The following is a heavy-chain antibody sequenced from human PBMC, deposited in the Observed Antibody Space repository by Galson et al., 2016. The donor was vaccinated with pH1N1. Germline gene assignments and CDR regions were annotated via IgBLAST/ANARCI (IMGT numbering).Heavy chain of an antibody. Sequence: SLRLSCAASGLTFSRYGMSWVRQAPGKGLEWVSGFSGSGGDPYYADAVKGRFTISRDNSKNTLYLQMNSLRAEDTAIYYCSKGGSLSLPHDAFDIWGQGTMVTVSS. V-gene: IGHV3-23*01. CDR2: FSGSGGDP. CDR1: GLTFSRYG. CDR3: SKGGSLSLPHDAFDI. J-gene: IGHJ3*02.